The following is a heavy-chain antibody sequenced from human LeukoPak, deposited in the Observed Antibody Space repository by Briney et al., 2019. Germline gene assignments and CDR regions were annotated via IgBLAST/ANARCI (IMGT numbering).Heavy chain of an antibody. CDR1: GGTFSSYA. V-gene: IGHV1-69*04. D-gene: IGHD4-17*01. CDR2: IIPILGIA. CDR3: ARHDYGVRDAFDI. J-gene: IGHJ3*02. Sequence: SVKVSCKASGGTFSSYAISLVRQAPGQGLEWMGRIIPILGIANYAQKFQGRVTITADKSTSTAYMELSSLRSEDTAVYYCARHDYGVRDAFDIWGQGTMVTVSS.